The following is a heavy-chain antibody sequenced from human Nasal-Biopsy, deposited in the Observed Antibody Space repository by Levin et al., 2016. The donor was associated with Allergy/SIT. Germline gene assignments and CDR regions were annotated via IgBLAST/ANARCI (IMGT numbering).Heavy chain of an antibody. V-gene: IGHV3-23*01. CDR3: AKDLTISVTTVRGVIDY. D-gene: IGHD3-10*01. CDR1: GFIFSNYA. Sequence: GESLKISCVASGFIFSNYAMSWVRQAPGKGLDWVAAIGGTGRSTFYADSVKGRFTISRDKSKNTVYLQMNSLRAEDTALYYCAKDLTISVTTVRGVIDYWGQGTPVTVSS. J-gene: IGHJ4*02. CDR2: IGGTGRST.